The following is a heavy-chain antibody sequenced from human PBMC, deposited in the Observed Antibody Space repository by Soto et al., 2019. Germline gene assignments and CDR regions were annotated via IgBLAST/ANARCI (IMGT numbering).Heavy chain of an antibody. CDR2: INAGNGNT. CDR1: GYTFTSYA. J-gene: IGHJ3*02. CDR3: ARARPSHDYGGNEDAFDI. V-gene: IGHV1-3*01. Sequence: ASVKVSCKASGYTFTSYAMHWVRQAPGQRLEWMGWINAGNGNTKYSQKFQGRVTITRDESTSTAYMELSSLRSEDTAVYYRARARPSHDYGGNEDAFDIWGQGTMVTVSS. D-gene: IGHD4-17*01.